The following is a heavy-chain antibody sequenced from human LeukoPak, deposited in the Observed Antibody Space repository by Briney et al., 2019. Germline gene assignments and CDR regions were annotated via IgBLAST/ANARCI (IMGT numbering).Heavy chain of an antibody. CDR1: GGSISSSY. CDR3: ARGKLLYGMDV. CDR2: IYYSGST. Sequence: TSETLSLTCTVSGGSISSSYWSWIRQPPGKGLEWIGYIYYSGSTNYNPSLKSRVTISVDTSKNQFSLKLSSVTAADTAVYYCARGKLLYGMDVWGQGTTATVSS. V-gene: IGHV4-59*01. D-gene: IGHD4-23*01. J-gene: IGHJ6*02.